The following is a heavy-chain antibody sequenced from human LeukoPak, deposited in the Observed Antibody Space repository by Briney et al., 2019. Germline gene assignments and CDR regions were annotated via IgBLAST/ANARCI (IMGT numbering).Heavy chain of an antibody. Sequence: ASVKVSCKASGYTSTGYYMHWVRQAPGQGLEWMGWINPNSSGTNYAQKFQGRVTMTRDTSISTAYMELSRLRSDDTAVYYCARVPRGVAAGYYFDCWGQGILVTVSS. D-gene: IGHD6-13*01. CDR3: ARVPRGVAAGYYFDC. V-gene: IGHV1-2*02. CDR1: GYTSTGYY. J-gene: IGHJ4*02. CDR2: INPNSSGT.